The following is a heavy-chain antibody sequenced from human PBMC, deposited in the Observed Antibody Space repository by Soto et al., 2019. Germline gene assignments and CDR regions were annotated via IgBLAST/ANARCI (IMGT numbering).Heavy chain of an antibody. CDR1: GFTISSNA. D-gene: IGHD1-1*01. V-gene: IGHV3-23*01. J-gene: IGHJ4*02. CDR2: ISDRGDTT. Sequence: GGSLRLSCAASGFTISSNAMYWVRQAPGKGLEWVSGISDRGDTTHYADSVKGRFTISRDTSKNTLYLQLNTLRADDTAVYYCAKDKPGTTSFDYWGQGTLVTVSS. CDR3: AKDKPGTTSFDY.